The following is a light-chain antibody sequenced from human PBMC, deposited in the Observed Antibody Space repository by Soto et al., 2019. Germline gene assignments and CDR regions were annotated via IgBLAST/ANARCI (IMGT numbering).Light chain of an antibody. Sequence: DVVMTQSPLSLPVTLRQPASISCIPSQILVYSDGNTYLNWFHQRPGKSPRRLIYKASNRDSGVTDRFSGSGSGTDFTLKISRVEAEDVGVYYCMQGTHRPLTFGGGTKVDIK. CDR1: QILVYSDGNTY. CDR2: KAS. J-gene: IGKJ4*01. CDR3: MQGTHRPLT. V-gene: IGKV2-30*01.